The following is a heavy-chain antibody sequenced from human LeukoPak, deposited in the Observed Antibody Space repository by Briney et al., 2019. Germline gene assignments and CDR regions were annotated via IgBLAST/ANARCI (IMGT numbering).Heavy chain of an antibody. CDR1: GFSLSTSGMC. V-gene: IGHV2-70*11. Sequence: ESGPALVKPTQTLTLTCTFSGFSLSTSGMCVSWIRQPPGKALEWLARIDLDDDKYYSTSLKTRLPISKDTSKNQVVLTMTNMDPVDTATYYCARINMITIGGVIIDYWGQGTLVTVSS. CDR3: ARINMITIGGVIIDY. D-gene: IGHD3-16*02. CDR2: IDLDDDK. J-gene: IGHJ4*02.